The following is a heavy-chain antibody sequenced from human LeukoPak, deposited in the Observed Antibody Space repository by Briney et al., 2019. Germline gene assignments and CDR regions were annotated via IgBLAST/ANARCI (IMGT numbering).Heavy chain of an antibody. CDR2: ISSSGGST. Sequence: GGSLRLSCAASGFTFSRFAMSWVRQAPGKGLEWVSAISSSGGSTYYADSVKGRFTISRDNSKNTLYPQMNSLRAEDTAVYYCASQWLVLGAFDYWGQGTLVTVSS. CDR3: ASQWLVLGAFDY. J-gene: IGHJ4*02. D-gene: IGHD6-19*01. V-gene: IGHV3-23*01. CDR1: GFTFSRFA.